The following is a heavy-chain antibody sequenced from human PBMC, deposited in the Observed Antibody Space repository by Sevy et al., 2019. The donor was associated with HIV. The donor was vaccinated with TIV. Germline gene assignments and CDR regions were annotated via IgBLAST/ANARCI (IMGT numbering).Heavy chain of an antibody. J-gene: IGHJ4*02. Sequence: GSLRLSCAASGFTFSSYRMTWVRQAPGKGLEWVSCISSTSAYINYADSVKGRFTISRDNAKNLLYLKMDSLRAEDTAVYYCARAVLEISTWRSDYWGQGTLVTVSS. CDR1: GFTFSSYR. V-gene: IGHV3-21*01. CDR3: ARAVLEISTWRSDY. CDR2: ISSTSAYI. D-gene: IGHD1-1*01.